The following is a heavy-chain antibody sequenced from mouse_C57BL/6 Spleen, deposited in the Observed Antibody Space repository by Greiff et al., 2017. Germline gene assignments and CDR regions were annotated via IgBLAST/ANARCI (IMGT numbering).Heavy chain of an antibody. J-gene: IGHJ2*01. CDR1: GYAFTNYL. Sequence: QVQLKESGAELVRPGTSVKVSCKASGYAFTNYLIEWVKQRPGQGLEWIGVINPGSGGTNYNEKFKGKATLTADKSSSTAYMQLSSLTSEDSAVYFCARDYYGSSFDYWGQGTTLTVSS. CDR2: INPGSGGT. V-gene: IGHV1-54*01. D-gene: IGHD1-1*01. CDR3: ARDYYGSSFDY.